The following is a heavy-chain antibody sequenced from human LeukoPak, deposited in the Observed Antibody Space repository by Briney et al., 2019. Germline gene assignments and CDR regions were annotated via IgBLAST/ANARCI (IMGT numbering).Heavy chain of an antibody. Sequence: SETLSLTCTVSGGSISSSGYYWGWLRQPPGKGLEWIGSIYYSGSTYYNPSLRSRFTISVDTSKNRFSLKLSSVTAADTAVYYCATRSYYYDSSGYEWGQGTLVTVSS. J-gene: IGHJ4*02. CDR3: ATRSYYYDSSGYE. D-gene: IGHD3-22*01. CDR1: GGSISSSGYY. V-gene: IGHV4-39*01. CDR2: IYYSGST.